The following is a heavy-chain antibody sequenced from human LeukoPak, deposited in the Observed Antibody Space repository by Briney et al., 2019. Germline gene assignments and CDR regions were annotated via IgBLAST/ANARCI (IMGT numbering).Heavy chain of an antibody. CDR1: GGSISSYY. V-gene: IGHV4-59*01. CDR2: MYYSGTI. CDR3: ARAWATDYFDY. Sequence: SSETLSLTCTVSGGSISSYYWSWIRQPPGKGLEWIGYMYYSGTINYNPSLKSRVTISVDTSKDQFSLKLSSVTAADTAMYYCARAWATDYFDYWGQGTLVTVSS. J-gene: IGHJ4*02.